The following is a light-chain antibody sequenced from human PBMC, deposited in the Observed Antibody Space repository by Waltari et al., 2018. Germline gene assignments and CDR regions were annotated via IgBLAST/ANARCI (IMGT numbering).Light chain of an antibody. Sequence: QSVLTQPPSTPGTPGQTVTISCSGSTSNTVTNTVTWYQLPPGTAPKTVIFANYARPSGVPDRFAASKSGTSASLVLSGLQAEDEADYFCATWDDSLSGRVFGGETKVTVL. CDR1: TSNTVTNT. V-gene: IGLV1-44*01. CDR2: ANY. J-gene: IGLJ3*02. CDR3: ATWDDSLSGRV.